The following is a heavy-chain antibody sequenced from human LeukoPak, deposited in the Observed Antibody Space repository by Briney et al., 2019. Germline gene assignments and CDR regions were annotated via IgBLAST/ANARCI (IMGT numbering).Heavy chain of an antibody. CDR3: ASSSWSSEYFHY. CDR1: GFTVSDNY. CDR2: FYSGGST. D-gene: IGHD6-13*01. J-gene: IGHJ1*01. Sequence: PGGSLRLSCAASGFTVSDNYMSWVRQAPGKGLEWVSVFYSGGSTRYADSVKGRFTISRDNSKNTLYLQLNSLRAEDTAVYFCASSSWSSEYFHYWGLGTLVTVSS. V-gene: IGHV3-66*01.